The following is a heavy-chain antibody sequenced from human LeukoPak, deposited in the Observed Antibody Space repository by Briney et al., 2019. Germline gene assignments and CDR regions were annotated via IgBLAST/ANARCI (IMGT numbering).Heavy chain of an antibody. CDR1: GDSISSFY. V-gene: IGHV4-59*01. D-gene: IGHD4-17*01. J-gene: IGHJ3*02. Sequence: SETLSLTCTVSGDSISSFYWRWIRHPPGQGLVWIGYTHYSGSTNYNPSLTSRVTMSVDTSKNQFSLKLTSVTAADTAVYYCSREGPVTDAFDIWGQGTLVTVSS. CDR2: THYSGST. CDR3: SREGPVTDAFDI.